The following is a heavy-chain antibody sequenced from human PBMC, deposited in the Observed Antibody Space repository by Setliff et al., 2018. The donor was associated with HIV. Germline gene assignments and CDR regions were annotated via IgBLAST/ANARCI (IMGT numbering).Heavy chain of an antibody. Sequence: ASVKVSCKASGYTFMNFAMHWARQAPGQGLEWMGWINPNTWNPTYAQGFTGRFVFSLDTSVSTAYLQISSLEAQDTGVYYCARRSHSVGTSWPFDHWGQGTQVTVSS. CDR2: INPNTWNP. V-gene: IGHV7-4-1*02. CDR3: ARRSHSVGTSWPFDH. D-gene: IGHD6-13*01. CDR1: GYTFMNFA. J-gene: IGHJ4*02.